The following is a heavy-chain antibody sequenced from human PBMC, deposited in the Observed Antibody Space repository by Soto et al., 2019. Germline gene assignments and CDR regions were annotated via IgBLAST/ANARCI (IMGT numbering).Heavy chain of an antibody. CDR3: ARYSGNYYVY. J-gene: IGHJ4*02. CDR2: IHXSGNT. V-gene: IGHV4-61*01. CDR1: SDSVNSGSYY. D-gene: IGHD1-26*01. Sequence: PXXTLSLTCTVSSDSVNSGSYYWSWVRQPPGKGLECXGFIHXSGNTKYNPSLXSRVTISLXTSNKQLSLKLSYVTAEDTAVYYCARYSGNYYVYWGQGTLVTVS.